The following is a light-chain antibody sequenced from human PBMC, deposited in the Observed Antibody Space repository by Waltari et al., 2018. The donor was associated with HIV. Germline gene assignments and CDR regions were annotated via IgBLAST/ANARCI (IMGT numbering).Light chain of an antibody. CDR1: QSVFFSCTNKNF. CDR2: WAS. V-gene: IGKV4-1*01. CDR3: QQYYTTPLT. Sequence: DIVMTQSPDSLAVSLGERATIHCRSSQSVFFSCTNKNFLAWYQQKPGHPPKLLISWASTREAGVPDRFSGSGSGTDFTLTIGSLQAEDVAVYYCQQYYTTPLTFGGGTKVEIK. J-gene: IGKJ4*01.